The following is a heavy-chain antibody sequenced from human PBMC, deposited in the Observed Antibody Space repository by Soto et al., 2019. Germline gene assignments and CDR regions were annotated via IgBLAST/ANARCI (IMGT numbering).Heavy chain of an antibody. Sequence: GGSLRLSCAASGFTFSSYAMSWVRQAPGKGLEWVSAISGSGGSTYYADSVKGRFTISRDNSKNTLYLQMNSLRAEDTAVYFCGRDLTSNANCIDPWGQGTLVTVSS. D-gene: IGHD2-2*01. CDR2: ISGSGGST. CDR1: GFTFSSYA. CDR3: GRDLTSNANCIDP. J-gene: IGHJ5*02. V-gene: IGHV3-23*01.